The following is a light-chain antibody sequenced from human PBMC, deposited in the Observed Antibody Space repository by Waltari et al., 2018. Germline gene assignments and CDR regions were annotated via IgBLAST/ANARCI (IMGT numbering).Light chain of an antibody. Sequence: DFVMTQSPDSLAVSLGERATINGKSSQSPLYTSNYKNYLAWYQQKPGQPPKLLIYWASTRESGVPDRFSGSGSGTDFTLTISSLQAEDVAVYYCQQYYSRHSYTFGQGTKLEIK. CDR3: QQYYSRHSYT. CDR1: QSPLYTSNYKNY. V-gene: IGKV4-1*01. J-gene: IGKJ2*01. CDR2: WAS.